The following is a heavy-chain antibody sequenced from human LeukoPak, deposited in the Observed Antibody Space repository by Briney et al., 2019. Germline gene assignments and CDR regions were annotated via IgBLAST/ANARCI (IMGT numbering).Heavy chain of an antibody. CDR3: AELGYCSGGSCYEYYFDY. V-gene: IGHV3-23*01. Sequence: GGSLRLSCAASGFTFSSYAMSWVRQAPGKGLEWVSAIIGSGVSTYYADSVKGRFTISRDNSKNTLYLQMNSLRAEDTAVYYCAELGYCSGGSCYEYYFDYWGQGTLVTVSS. CDR1: GFTFSSYA. D-gene: IGHD2-15*01. CDR2: IIGSGVST. J-gene: IGHJ4*02.